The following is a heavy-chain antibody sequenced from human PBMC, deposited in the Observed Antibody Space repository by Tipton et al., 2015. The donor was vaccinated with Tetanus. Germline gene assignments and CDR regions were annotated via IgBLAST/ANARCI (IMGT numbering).Heavy chain of an antibody. CDR2: IYYSGST. J-gene: IGHJ4*02. Sequence: TLSLTCTVSGGSISSYYWSWIRQPPGKGLEWIGYIYYSGSTNYNPSLKSRVTISVDTSKNQFSLKLSSVTAADTAVYYCARDPTYGEIDYWGQGTLVTVSS. CDR1: GGSISSYY. V-gene: IGHV4-59*01. CDR3: ARDPTYGEIDY. D-gene: IGHD3-10*01.